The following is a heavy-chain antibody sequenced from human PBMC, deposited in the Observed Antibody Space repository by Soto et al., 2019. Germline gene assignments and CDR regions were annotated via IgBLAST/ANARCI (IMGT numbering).Heavy chain of an antibody. CDR3: ARTGHFDY. CDR2: VSGSGIVT. Sequence: GGSLRLSCAASGITFNNYAMIWVRQAPGKGLEWVSTVSGSGIVTSYADSVKGRFTISRDNSKNPLYLQMSSLRAEDTAVYYCARTGHFDYWGQGTLVTVSS. D-gene: IGHD2-8*02. CDR1: GITFNNYA. J-gene: IGHJ4*02. V-gene: IGHV3-23*01.